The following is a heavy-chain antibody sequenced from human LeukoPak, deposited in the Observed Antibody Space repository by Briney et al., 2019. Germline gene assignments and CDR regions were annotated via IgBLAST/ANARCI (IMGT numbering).Heavy chain of an antibody. V-gene: IGHV3-64*01. Sequence: GGSLRLSCAAFGFTFSSYGMHWVRQAPGKGLEYVSAINTNGRDTYYVNSVRGRFTISRDNSRNTLYLQMNSLRAEDTAVYYCAKDGKAFCGGDCSWGAFDIWGQGTMVTVSS. D-gene: IGHD2-21*02. J-gene: IGHJ3*02. CDR2: INTNGRDT. CDR1: GFTFSSYG. CDR3: AKDGKAFCGGDCSWGAFDI.